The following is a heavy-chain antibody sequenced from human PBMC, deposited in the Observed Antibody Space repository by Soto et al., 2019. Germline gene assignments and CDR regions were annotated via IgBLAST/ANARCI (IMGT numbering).Heavy chain of an antibody. CDR3: SHVLGYCSSVTCYHSVDYMDV. V-gene: IGHV2-5*02. Sequence: QITLKESGPTLVKPTQTLTLTCTFSGFSLNTSAVGVGWIRQPPGKALEWLALVYWDDDKLYSPSLKSRLTITKDTSKNQVVLTMTKMDPVDTATYFCSHVLGYCSSVTCYHSVDYMDVWGKGTTVTVSS. CDR2: VYWDDDK. CDR1: GFSLNTSAVG. D-gene: IGHD2-15*01. J-gene: IGHJ6*03.